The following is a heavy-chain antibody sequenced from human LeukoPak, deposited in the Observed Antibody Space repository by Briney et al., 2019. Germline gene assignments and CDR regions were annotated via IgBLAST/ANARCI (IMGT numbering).Heavy chain of an antibody. V-gene: IGHV3-48*03. CDR2: ISSSGSTI. CDR1: GFTFKNYA. CDR3: AELGITMIGGV. Sequence: GGSLRLSCATSGFTFKNYAMNWVRQAPGKGLEWVSYISSSGSTIYYADSVKRRFTISRDNAKNSLYLQMNSLRAEDTAVYYCAELGITMIGGVWGKGTTVTISS. D-gene: IGHD3-10*02. J-gene: IGHJ6*04.